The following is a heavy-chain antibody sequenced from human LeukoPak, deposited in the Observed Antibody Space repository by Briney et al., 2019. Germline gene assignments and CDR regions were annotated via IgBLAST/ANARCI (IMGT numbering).Heavy chain of an antibody. CDR3: ARGWTYYYDSSGSGDAFDI. D-gene: IGHD3-22*01. V-gene: IGHV3-20*04. CDR1: GFTFDDYG. Sequence: GGSLRLSCAASGFTFDDYGMSWVRQAPGKGLEWVSGINWNGGSTGYADSVKGRFTISRDNAKNSLYLQMNNLRAEDTALYYCARGWTYYYDSSGSGDAFDIWGQGTMVTVSS. CDR2: INWNGGST. J-gene: IGHJ3*02.